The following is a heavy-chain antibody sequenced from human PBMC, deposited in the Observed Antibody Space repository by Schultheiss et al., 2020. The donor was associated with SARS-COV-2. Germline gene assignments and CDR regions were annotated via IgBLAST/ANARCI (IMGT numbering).Heavy chain of an antibody. Sequence: GGSLRLSCAAPGFTFSSYWMHWVRQAPGKGLVWVSRINSDGSSTSYADSVKGRFTISRDNAKNTLYLQMNSLRAEDTAVYYCASSIVMAAMDVWGQGTTVTVSS. D-gene: IGHD6-25*01. J-gene: IGHJ6*02. V-gene: IGHV3-74*01. CDR3: ASSIVMAAMDV. CDR1: GFTFSSYW. CDR2: INSDGSST.